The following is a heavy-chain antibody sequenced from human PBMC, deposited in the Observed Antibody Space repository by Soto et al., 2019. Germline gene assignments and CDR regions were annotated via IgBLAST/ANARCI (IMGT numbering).Heavy chain of an antibody. V-gene: IGHV4-31*03. CDR3: ARAYGDYVIDY. CDR2: IYYSGST. Sequence: SETLSLTCTVSGGSISSGGYYWSWIRQHPGKGLEWIGYIYYSGSTYYNPSLKSRVTISVDRSKNQFSLKLSSVTAADTAVYYCARAYGDYVIDYWGQGTLVTVSS. J-gene: IGHJ4*02. D-gene: IGHD4-17*01. CDR1: GGSISSGGYY.